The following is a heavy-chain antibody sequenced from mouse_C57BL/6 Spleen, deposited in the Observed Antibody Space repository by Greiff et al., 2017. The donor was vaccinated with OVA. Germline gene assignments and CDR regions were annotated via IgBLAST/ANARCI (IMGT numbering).Heavy chain of an antibody. CDR2: IYPGDGDT. Sequence: QVHLKQSGAELVKPGASVKISCKASGYAFSSYWMNWVKQGPGKGLEWIGQIYPGDGDTNYNGKFKGKATLTADKSSSTAYMQLSSLTAEDSAVYFCARGGDVDYFDYWGQGTTLTVSS. J-gene: IGHJ2*01. CDR1: GYAFSSYW. D-gene: IGHD3-3*01. CDR3: ARGGDVDYFDY. V-gene: IGHV1-80*01.